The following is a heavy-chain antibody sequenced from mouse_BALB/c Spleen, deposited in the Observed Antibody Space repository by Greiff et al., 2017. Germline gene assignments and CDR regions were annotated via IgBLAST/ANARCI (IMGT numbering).Heavy chain of an antibody. CDR2: IYPGSGNT. CDR3: AREWRIYYGYDGFDY. D-gene: IGHD2-2*01. Sequence: QVQLQQSGAELARPGASVKLSCKASGYTFTDYYINWVKQRTGQGLEWIGEIYPGSGNTYYNEKFKGKATLTADKSSSTAYMQLSSLTSEDSAVYFCAREWRIYYGYDGFDYWGQGTTLTVSS. V-gene: IGHV1-77*01. J-gene: IGHJ2*01. CDR1: GYTFTDYY.